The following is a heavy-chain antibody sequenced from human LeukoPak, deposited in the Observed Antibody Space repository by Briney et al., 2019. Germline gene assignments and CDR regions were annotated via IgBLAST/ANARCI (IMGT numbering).Heavy chain of an antibody. D-gene: IGHD3-16*01. J-gene: IGHJ4*02. CDR3: GRGHWGLDY. CDR1: GFTFSDHY. V-gene: IGHV3-11*01. CDR2: ITSSGTSM. Sequence: GGSLRLSCAGSGFTFSDHYMSWIRQAPGKGLEWVSYITSSGTSMEYADSVKGRFTISRDDAKNSLYLQMDSLRAEDAAVYYCGRGHWGLDYWGQGSLVTVSS.